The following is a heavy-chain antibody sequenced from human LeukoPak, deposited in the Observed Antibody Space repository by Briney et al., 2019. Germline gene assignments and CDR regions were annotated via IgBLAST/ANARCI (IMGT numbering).Heavy chain of an antibody. CDR3: AKEGGPWPAFDS. J-gene: IGHJ4*02. CDR2: ISGGGDET. CDR1: GLTFSYYA. V-gene: IGHV3-23*01. Sequence: PGGSLRLSCAASGLTFSYYAMGWVRQAPGKGLEWVSTISGGGDETYYADSVKGRFTFSRDNSKNTLYLHMNSLRAEDTVVYYCAKEGGPWPAFDSWGQGTRVTVSS.